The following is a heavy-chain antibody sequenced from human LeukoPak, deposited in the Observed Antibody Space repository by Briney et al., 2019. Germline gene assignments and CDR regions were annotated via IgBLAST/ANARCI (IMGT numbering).Heavy chain of an antibody. Sequence: NPSETLSLTCAVSGVSISSSEWWIWVRQPPGQGLEWIGEIHRAGRTRYNPSLKSRVTISMDYSKNQFSLKPTSVTAADTAIYYCGKTDIYFNPIDYWGPGSLVTVSS. CDR3: GKTDIYFNPIDY. J-gene: IGHJ4*02. D-gene: IGHD3-9*01. CDR2: IHRAGRT. V-gene: IGHV4-4*02. CDR1: GVSISSSEW.